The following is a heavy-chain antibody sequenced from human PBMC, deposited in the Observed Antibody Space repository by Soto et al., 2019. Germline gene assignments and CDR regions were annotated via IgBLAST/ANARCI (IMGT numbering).Heavy chain of an antibody. Sequence: QITLKESGPTLVKPTQTLTLTCTFSGFSLSSTRMAVGWIRQPPGKALEWLALIYWDDDKRYSPFLKSRLTIXTXTXXNQVVLTMSTVDPVDTARYYCAHIVVAGLGYYFDYWGQGTLVTVSS. J-gene: IGHJ4*02. CDR1: GFSLSSTRMA. CDR3: AHIVVAGLGYYFDY. D-gene: IGHD6-19*01. V-gene: IGHV2-5*02. CDR2: IYWDDDK.